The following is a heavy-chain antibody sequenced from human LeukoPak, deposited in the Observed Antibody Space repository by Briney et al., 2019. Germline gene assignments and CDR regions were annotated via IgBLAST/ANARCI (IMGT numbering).Heavy chain of an antibody. CDR3: AKDIGIDGY. J-gene: IGHJ4*02. V-gene: IGHV3-43*02. Sequence: GGSLRLSCAASGISVSENYMSWVRQAPGKGLEWVSLISGDGGSTYYADSVKGRFTISRDNSKNSLYLQMNSLRTEDTALYYCAKDIGIDGYWGQGTLVTVSS. CDR1: GISVSENY. D-gene: IGHD1-14*01. CDR2: ISGDGGST.